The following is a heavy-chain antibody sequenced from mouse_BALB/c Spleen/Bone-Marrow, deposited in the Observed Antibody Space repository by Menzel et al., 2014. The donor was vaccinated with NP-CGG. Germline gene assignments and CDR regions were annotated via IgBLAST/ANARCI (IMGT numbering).Heavy chain of an antibody. CDR1: GYTFTDYA. CDR2: ISTYSGNT. J-gene: IGHJ3*01. D-gene: IGHD1-1*01. V-gene: IGHV1-67*01. Sequence: VQLQESGPELVRPGVSVKISCKGSGYTFTDYAMHWVKQSHAKSLEWIGVISTYSGNTNYNQKFKGKATMTVDKSSSTAYMELARLTSEDSAISYCARAGYGSSYDWFAYWGQGTLVTVSA. CDR3: ARAGYGSSYDWFAY.